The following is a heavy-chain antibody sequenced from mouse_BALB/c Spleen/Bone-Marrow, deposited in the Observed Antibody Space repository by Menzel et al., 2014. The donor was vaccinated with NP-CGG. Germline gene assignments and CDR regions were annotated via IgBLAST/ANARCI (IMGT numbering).Heavy chain of an antibody. D-gene: IGHD2-10*01. J-gene: IGHJ4*01. CDR1: GYSFTDYN. CDR3: ARAYYGNFYYAMDY. Sequence: QLVESGPELVKPGASVKVSCKASGYSFTDYNMYWVKQSHGKSLEWIGYIYPYNGGTSYNQKFKGKATLTVDKSSSTAFMHLNSLTSEDSAVYYCARAYYGNFYYAMDYWGQGTSVTVSS. CDR2: IYPYNGGT. V-gene: IGHV1S135*01.